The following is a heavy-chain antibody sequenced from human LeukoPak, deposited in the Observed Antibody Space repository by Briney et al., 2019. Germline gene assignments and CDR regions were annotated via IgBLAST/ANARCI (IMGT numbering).Heavy chain of an antibody. CDR3: ARGYYYAFDI. CDR1: GYSISSGYY. CDR2: INHSGST. V-gene: IGHV4-38-2*02. D-gene: IGHD3-10*01. J-gene: IGHJ3*02. Sequence: SETLSLTCTVSGYSISSGYYWGWIRQPPGEGLEWIGEINHSGSTNYNPSLKSRVTISVDTSKNQFSLKLSSVTAADTAVYYCARGYYYAFDIWGQGTMVTVSS.